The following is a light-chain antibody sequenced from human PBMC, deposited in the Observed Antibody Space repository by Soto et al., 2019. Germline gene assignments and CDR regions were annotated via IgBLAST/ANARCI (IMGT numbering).Light chain of an antibody. V-gene: IGKV1-33*01. CDR1: QDISNY. CDR2: DAS. CDR3: RQCHNLPLT. Sequence: DIQMTQSPSSLSASVGDRVTITCQASQDISNYLNWYQQKPGKAPKLLIYDASNLETGVPSRFSGRGSGTDLTYTISSLQPEDMATHYRRQCHNLPLTFGEGTKV. J-gene: IGKJ4*01.